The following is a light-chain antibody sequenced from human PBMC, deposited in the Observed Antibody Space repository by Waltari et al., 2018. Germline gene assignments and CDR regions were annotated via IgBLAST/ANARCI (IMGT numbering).Light chain of an antibody. V-gene: IGLV2-14*01. CDR1: SSDVGGYNY. J-gene: IGLJ2*01. Sequence: QSALTQPASVSGSPGQSITISCTGTSSDVGGYNYVSWYQQHPGKAPKLMIYEVSNRPSGVSKRFSGSKSGNTASLTIFGLQAEDEADYYCSSYTSSSTVVFGGGTKLTVL. CDR3: SSYTSSSTVV. CDR2: EVS.